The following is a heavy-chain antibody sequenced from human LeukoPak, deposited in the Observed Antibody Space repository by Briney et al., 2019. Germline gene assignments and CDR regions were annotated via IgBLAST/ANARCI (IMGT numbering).Heavy chain of an antibody. D-gene: IGHD3-22*01. CDR1: GFTFSGSA. Sequence: GGSLRLSCAASGFTFSGSAIHWVRQASGKGLEWVGRVRTKGNGYATQYAAPVKGRFTIPRDDSKNTAYLRMNSLKTEDTAVYFCSSYDNSGYYYRNYWGQGTLVTVSS. CDR3: SSYDNSGYYYRNY. CDR2: VRTKGNGYAT. V-gene: IGHV3-73*01. J-gene: IGHJ4*02.